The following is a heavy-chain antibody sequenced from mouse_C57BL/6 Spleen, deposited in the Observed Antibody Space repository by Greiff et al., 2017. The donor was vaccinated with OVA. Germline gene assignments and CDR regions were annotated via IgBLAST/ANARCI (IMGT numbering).Heavy chain of an antibody. CDR1: GYTFTSYW. J-gene: IGHJ4*01. D-gene: IGHD2-3*01. CDR3: ARYDGYYPLNAMDY. Sequence: QVHVKQPGAELVKPGASVKLSCKASGYTFTSYWMQWVKQRPGQGLEWIGEIDPSDSYTNYNQKFKGKATLTVDTSSSTAYMQLSSLTSEDSAVYYCARYDGYYPLNAMDYWGQGTSVTVSS. V-gene: IGHV1-50*01. CDR2: IDPSDSYT.